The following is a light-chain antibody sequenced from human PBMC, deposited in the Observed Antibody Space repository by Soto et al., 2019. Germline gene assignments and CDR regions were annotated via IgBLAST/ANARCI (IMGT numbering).Light chain of an antibody. J-gene: IGKJ1*01. CDR3: HQSYSTRET. CDR1: QSISSY. V-gene: IGKV1-39*01. CDR2: AAS. Sequence: DIQMTQSPSSLSASVGDRVTITCRASQSISSYLNWYQQKPGKAPKLLIYAASSLQSGVPSRFSGSGSGTDFTLTISSLQPEDFATYYCHQSYSTRETFGQGTKVEIK.